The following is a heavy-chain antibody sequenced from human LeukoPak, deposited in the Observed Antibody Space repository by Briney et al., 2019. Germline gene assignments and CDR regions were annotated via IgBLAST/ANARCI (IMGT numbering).Heavy chain of an antibody. V-gene: IGHV3-48*01. CDR3: ARDARSHCGTDACYGPYFYY. D-gene: IGHD2-2*01. Sequence: RGSLRHSCAASGFSLSTSSMSWVRQTPGKGVEWISYIRGSSTTIYYADSVKVRFTIPRDNASNSLYLQMNDLRAEDTGVYFCARDARSHCGTDACYGPYFYYWGQGSLVTVSS. J-gene: IGHJ4*02. CDR1: GFSLSTSS. CDR2: IRGSSTTI.